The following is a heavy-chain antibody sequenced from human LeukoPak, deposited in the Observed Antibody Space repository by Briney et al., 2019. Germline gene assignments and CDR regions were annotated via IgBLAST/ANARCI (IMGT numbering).Heavy chain of an antibody. D-gene: IGHD2-15*01. CDR1: GFSFGDYI. CDR3: TRDCSSGTCLEEMDF. CDR2: IRSKAYGETI. V-gene: IGHV3-49*04. J-gene: IGHJ4*02. Sequence: GGSLRLSCTGSGFSFGDYIMSWVRQAPGKGLEWVGFIRSKAYGETIEYAASVKGRFIVWRDDSKNIAYLQMNSLKSEDTAVYYCTRDCSSGTCLEEMDFWGQGTLVTVSS.